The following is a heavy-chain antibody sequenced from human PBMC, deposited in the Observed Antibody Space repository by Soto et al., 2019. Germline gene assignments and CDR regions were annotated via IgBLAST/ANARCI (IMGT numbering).Heavy chain of an antibody. CDR3: ARGGSESDY. CDR1: GFTFSTYW. Sequence: EVQLVESGGGLVQPGRSLRLSCGVSGFTFSTYWMTWVRQAPGKGLEWVANIKEDGSEKHYVDSVKGRFTISRDNAKNSLYLQMNSLRAEDTAVYFCARGGSESDYWGQGTLVTVSS. CDR2: IKEDGSEK. D-gene: IGHD3-10*01. J-gene: IGHJ4*02. V-gene: IGHV3-7*01.